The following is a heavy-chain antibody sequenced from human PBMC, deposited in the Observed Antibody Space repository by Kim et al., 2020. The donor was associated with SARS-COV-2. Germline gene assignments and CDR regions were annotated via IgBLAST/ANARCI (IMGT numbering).Heavy chain of an antibody. V-gene: IGHV4-59*02. Sequence: SETLSLTCSVSGDSVTSYYWSWIRQPPGKGLEWIGYVFNAGSTTYSPSLKSRVSISVDTSKNQFSLRLSSVTSADTAVYYCARGNYATSFDYWGQGTLVT. CDR3: ARGNYATSFDY. J-gene: IGHJ4*02. CDR1: GDSVTSYY. CDR2: VFNAGST. D-gene: IGHD1-7*01.